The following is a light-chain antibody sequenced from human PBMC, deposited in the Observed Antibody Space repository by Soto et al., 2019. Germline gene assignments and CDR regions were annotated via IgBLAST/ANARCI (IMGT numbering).Light chain of an antibody. CDR1: SSDVGSYNL. V-gene: IGLV2-23*01. CDR3: SSYAGYSTSVV. CDR2: EAN. J-gene: IGLJ2*01. Sequence: QSALTQPASVSGSPGQSTTISCTGTSSDVGSYNLVSWYQQHPGKAPKLMIYEANKRPSGVSDRFSGSKSGNTASLTISGLQAEDEAEYYCSSYAGYSTSVVFGGGTKLTVL.